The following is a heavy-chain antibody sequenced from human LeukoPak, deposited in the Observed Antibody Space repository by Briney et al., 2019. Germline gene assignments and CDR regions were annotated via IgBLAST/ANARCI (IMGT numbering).Heavy chain of an antibody. V-gene: IGHV3-74*01. Sequence: GGSLRLSCAASGFTFSSYWMHWVRQAPGKGPLWLARINSDGYSISYADSVKGRFTISRDNAKNTLYLQMNTLRAKDTAMYYCARAIAVAGTDSWGQGTLVTVSS. CDR3: ARAIAVAGTDS. CDR1: GFTFSSYW. J-gene: IGHJ4*02. CDR2: INSDGYSI. D-gene: IGHD6-19*01.